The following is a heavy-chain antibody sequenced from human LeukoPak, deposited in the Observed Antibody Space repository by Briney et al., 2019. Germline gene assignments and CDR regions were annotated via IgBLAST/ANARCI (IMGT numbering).Heavy chain of an antibody. V-gene: IGHV1-46*01. CDR2: INPGGGNT. D-gene: IGHD3/OR15-3a*01. CDR1: GYTFSSYY. Sequence: ASVKVSCKASGYTFSSYYIHWVRQAPGQGLEWMAIINPGGGNTNYAQKFQGRVTVTRDTSTSTVYVEVSSLRSDDTAVYYCARDSDWRRLDAFDIWGQGTMVTVSS. CDR3: ARDSDWRRLDAFDI. J-gene: IGHJ3*02.